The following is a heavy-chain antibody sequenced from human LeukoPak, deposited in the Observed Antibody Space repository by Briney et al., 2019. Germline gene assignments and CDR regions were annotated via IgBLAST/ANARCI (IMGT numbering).Heavy chain of an antibody. J-gene: IGHJ4*02. D-gene: IGHD5-12*01. CDR2: ILSKVGGETT. CDR3: TTDGDIVATLIDY. CDR1: GLTSSNAW. Sequence: PGGSLRLSCAASGLTSSNAWMSWVRQAPGKELEWVGRILSKVGGETTEYAASVKGRFTISRDDSKNTLYLQMNSLKTEDTAVYYCTTDGDIVATLIDYWGQGTLVTVSS. V-gene: IGHV3-15*01.